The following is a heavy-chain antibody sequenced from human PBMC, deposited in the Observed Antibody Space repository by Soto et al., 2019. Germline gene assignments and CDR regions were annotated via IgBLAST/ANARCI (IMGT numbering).Heavy chain of an antibody. J-gene: IGHJ6*02. V-gene: IGHV1-46*01. CDR3: AREPEGYYGMDV. CDR1: GYTFTSYY. D-gene: IGHD2-2*01. CDR2: INPSGGST. Sequence: QVQLVQSGAEVKKPGASVKVSCKASGYTFTSYYMHWVRQAPGQGLEWMGIINPSGGSTSYAQKFQGRVTMARATSTSTVYMELSSLRSEDTAVYYCAREPEGYYGMDVWGQGTTVTVSS.